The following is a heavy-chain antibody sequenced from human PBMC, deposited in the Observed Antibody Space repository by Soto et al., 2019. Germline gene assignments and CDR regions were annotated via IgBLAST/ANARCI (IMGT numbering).Heavy chain of an antibody. CDR2: INAGNGNT. CDR1: GYTFTRYA. V-gene: IGHV1-3*01. J-gene: IGHJ4*01. CDR3: AKVGAAAGPYYFDY. D-gene: IGHD6-13*01. Sequence: ASLKVSCKASGYTFTRYAMHCVRQAPGERRARMGWINAGNGNTKYSQKFQGRVTITRDTSASTAYMELSSLRSEDTALYYCAKVGAAAGPYYFDYWAQGTMV.